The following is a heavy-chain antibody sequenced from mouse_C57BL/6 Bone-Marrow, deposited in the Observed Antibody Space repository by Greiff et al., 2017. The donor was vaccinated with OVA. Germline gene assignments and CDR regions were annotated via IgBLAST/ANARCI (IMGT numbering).Heavy chain of an antibody. Sequence: QVQLKESGAELARPGASVKLSCKASGYTFTSYGISWVKQRTGQGLEWIGEIYPRSGNTYYNEKFKGKATLTADKSSSTAYMELRSLTSEDSAVYFCARGYYGSSLTYWYFDVWGTGTTVTVSS. V-gene: IGHV1-81*01. CDR2: IYPRSGNT. J-gene: IGHJ1*03. CDR3: ARGYYGSSLTYWYFDV. D-gene: IGHD1-1*01. CDR1: GYTFTSYG.